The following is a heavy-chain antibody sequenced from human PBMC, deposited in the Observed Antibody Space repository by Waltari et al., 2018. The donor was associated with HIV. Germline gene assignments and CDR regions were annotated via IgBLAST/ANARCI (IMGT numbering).Heavy chain of an antibody. CDR3: ARTYKRITLFEIIRELSWFDP. Sequence: QVQLQQWGAGLLKPSETLSLTCAIYGGSFDEYYCAWIRQIPEKGLGWFVDVHNIGPTTSTPALKSGVTVSIDTAKNQFSLNLRSVTAADTAVYYCARTYKRITLFEIIRELSWFDPWGQGTLVTVSS. J-gene: IGHJ5*02. V-gene: IGHV4-34*01. CDR1: GGSFDEYY. CDR2: VHNIGPT. D-gene: IGHD1-7*01.